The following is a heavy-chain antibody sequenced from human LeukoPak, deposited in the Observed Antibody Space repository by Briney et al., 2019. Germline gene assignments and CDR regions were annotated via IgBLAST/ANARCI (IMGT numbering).Heavy chain of an antibody. Sequence: GASVKVSCKASGGTFSSYAISWVRQAPGQGLEWMGGIIPIFGTANYAQKFQGRVTITADESTSTAYMELSSLRSEDTAVYYCAGTGAGGGIYYFDYWGQGTLVTVSS. CDR1: GGTFSSYA. V-gene: IGHV1-69*13. CDR3: AGTGAGGGIYYFDY. CDR2: IIPIFGTA. J-gene: IGHJ4*02. D-gene: IGHD3-10*01.